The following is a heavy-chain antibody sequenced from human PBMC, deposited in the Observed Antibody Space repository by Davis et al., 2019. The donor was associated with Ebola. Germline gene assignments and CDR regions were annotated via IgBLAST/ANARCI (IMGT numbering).Heavy chain of an antibody. CDR2: IYYSGST. Sequence: SETLSLTCAVSGYSISSSYYWSWIRQPPGKGLEWIGYIYYSGSTNYNPSLKSRVTISVDTSKNQFSLKLSSVTAADTAVYYCARDYGDHLWGQGTLVTVSS. J-gene: IGHJ5*02. D-gene: IGHD4-17*01. CDR3: ARDYGDHL. CDR1: GYSISSSYY. V-gene: IGHV4-61*01.